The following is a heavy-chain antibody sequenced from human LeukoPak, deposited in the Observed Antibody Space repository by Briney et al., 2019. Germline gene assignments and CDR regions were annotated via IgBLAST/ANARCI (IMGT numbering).Heavy chain of an antibody. CDR2: INWNGGST. J-gene: IGHJ3*02. V-gene: IGHV3-20*03. D-gene: IGHD6-13*01. CDR3: ARVAAADAFDI. CDR1: GFTFDDYG. Sequence: GGSLRLSSSASGFTFDDYGMGWVRQAPGKGLEWVSGINWNGGSTGYADSVKGRFTISRDNAKNSLYLQMNSLRAEDTALYYCARVAAADAFDIWGQGTMVTVSS.